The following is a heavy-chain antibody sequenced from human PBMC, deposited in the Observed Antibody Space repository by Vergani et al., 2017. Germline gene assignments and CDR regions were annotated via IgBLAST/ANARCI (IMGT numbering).Heavy chain of an antibody. CDR1: GYSISSGYY. CDR2: IYHSGST. Sequence: QVQLQESGPGLVKPSETLSLTCAVSGYSISSGYYWGWIRQPPGKGLEWIGSIYHSGSTYYTPSLKSRVIISVDTSKNQCSLKLCFVTAADTAVYYCARLEGWEPRCASWGQRTLVTVSS. J-gene: IGHJ4*02. V-gene: IGHV4-38-2*01. CDR3: ARLEGWEPRCAS. D-gene: IGHD1-26*01.